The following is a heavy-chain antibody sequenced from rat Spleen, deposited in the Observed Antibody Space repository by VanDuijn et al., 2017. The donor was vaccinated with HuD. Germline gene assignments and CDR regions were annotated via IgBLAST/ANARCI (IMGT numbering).Heavy chain of an antibody. Sequence: QVQLKESGPGLVQPSQTLSLTCTVSGLSLTSNSVSWIRQPPGKGLEWMGVMWSGGSTDYNSALKSRLSISRDTSKNQVFLKMNSLQSEDTTTYYCTRGDYWGQGVMVTVSS. CDR1: GLSLTSNS. J-gene: IGHJ2*01. CDR3: TRGDY. V-gene: IGHV2-47*01. CDR2: MWSGGST.